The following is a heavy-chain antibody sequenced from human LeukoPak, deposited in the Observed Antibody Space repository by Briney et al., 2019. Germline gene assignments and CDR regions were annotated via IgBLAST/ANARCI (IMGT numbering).Heavy chain of an antibody. CDR1: GFTFDDYA. D-gene: IGHD5-18*01. CDR3: AKDMRSGYSYGNTIDY. Sequence: GGSLRLSCAASGFTFDDYAMHWVRQAPGEGLEWVSGISWNSGSIGYADSVKGRFTISRDNAKNSLYLQMNSLRAEDMALYYCAKDMRSGYSYGNTIDYWGQGTLVTVSS. J-gene: IGHJ4*02. V-gene: IGHV3-9*03. CDR2: ISWNSGSI.